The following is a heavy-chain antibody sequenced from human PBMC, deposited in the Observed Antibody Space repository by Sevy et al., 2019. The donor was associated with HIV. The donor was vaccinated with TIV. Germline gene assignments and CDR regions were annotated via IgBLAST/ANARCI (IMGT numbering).Heavy chain of an antibody. V-gene: IGHV4-39*01. Sequence: SETLSLTCTVSGGSISSSSYYWGWIRQPPGKGLEWIGSIYYSGSTYYNPSLKSRVTISVDTSKNQFSLKLSSVTAADTAVYYCARGVVATIKSFDYWGHGTLVTVSS. D-gene: IGHD5-12*01. CDR2: IYYSGST. CDR3: ARGVVATIKSFDY. CDR1: GGSISSSSYY. J-gene: IGHJ4*01.